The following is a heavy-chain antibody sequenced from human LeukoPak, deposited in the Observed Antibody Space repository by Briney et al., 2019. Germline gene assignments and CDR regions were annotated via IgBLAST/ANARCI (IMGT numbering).Heavy chain of an antibody. CDR3: VREQLPHVGLRVFDY. CDR2: INHSGST. J-gene: IGHJ4*02. Sequence: PSETLSLTCAVYGGSFSGYYWSWIRQPPGKGLEWIGEINHSGSTNYNPSLKSRVTISVDTSKNQFSLKLSSVTAADTAVYYCVREQLPHVGLRVFDYWGQGTLVTVSS. D-gene: IGHD6-13*01. V-gene: IGHV4-34*01. CDR1: GGSFSGYY.